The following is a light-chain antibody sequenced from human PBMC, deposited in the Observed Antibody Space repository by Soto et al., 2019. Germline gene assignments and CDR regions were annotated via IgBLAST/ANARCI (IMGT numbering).Light chain of an antibody. CDR2: EVD. J-gene: IGLJ1*01. CDR3: SSYVHGSPYV. Sequence: QSALTQPASVSGSPEQSITVSCTGTSSDGGFYNYVSCYQQQHPGKAPKLMFYEVDNRPSGVSIRFSGSKSGNTASLTISGLLAEDEADYYCSSYVHGSPYVFGTGTKGIVL. CDR1: SSDGGFYNY. V-gene: IGLV2-14*01.